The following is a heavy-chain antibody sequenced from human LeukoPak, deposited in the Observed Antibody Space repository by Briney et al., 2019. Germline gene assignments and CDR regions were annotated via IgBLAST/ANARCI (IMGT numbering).Heavy chain of an antibody. V-gene: IGHV1-2*02. Sequence: ASVKVSCKASGYTFTGYYMHWVRQAPGQGLEWMGWINPNSGGTNYAQKFQGRVTMTRDTSISTAYMELSRPRSDDTAVYYCARTYSSSWYWYYGMDVWGQGTTVTVSS. CDR1: GYTFTGYY. CDR2: INPNSGGT. CDR3: ARTYSSSWYWYYGMDV. D-gene: IGHD6-13*01. J-gene: IGHJ6*02.